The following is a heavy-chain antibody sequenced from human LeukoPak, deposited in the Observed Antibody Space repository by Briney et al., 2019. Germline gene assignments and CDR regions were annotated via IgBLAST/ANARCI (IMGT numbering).Heavy chain of an antibody. CDR3: AKDLGDYCDSSGYST. J-gene: IGHJ5*02. CDR2: ICGSTGSA. CDR1: GFTFSRYA. V-gene: IGHV3-23*01. Sequence: GGSLRLSCAASGFTFSRYAMTWVRQAPGKGLQWVSAICGSTGSAYYADSVKGRFTISRDNSTNTLFLRMNSLRVEDTAVYYCAKDLGDYCDSSGYSTWGQGTLVTVSS. D-gene: IGHD3-22*01.